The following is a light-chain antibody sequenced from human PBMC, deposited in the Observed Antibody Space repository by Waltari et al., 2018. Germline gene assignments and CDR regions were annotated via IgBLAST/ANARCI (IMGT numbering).Light chain of an antibody. V-gene: IGKV3-20*01. CDR2: GAS. CDR3: QKYDRLPAT. CDR1: QSVSRF. J-gene: IGKJ1*01. Sequence: EIVLTQSPGTLSLSPRERGTLSCRASQSVSRFLAWYQQKPGQAPRLLIYGASTRATGIPDRFSGSGSGTDFSLTIGRLEPEDFAVYYCQKYDRLPATFGQGTKVEIK.